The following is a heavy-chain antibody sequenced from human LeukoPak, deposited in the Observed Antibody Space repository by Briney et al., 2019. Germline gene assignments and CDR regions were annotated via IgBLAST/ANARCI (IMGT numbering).Heavy chain of an antibody. CDR1: GGSISSGSYY. Sequence: PSETLSLTCTVSGGSISSGSYYWSWIRQPAGKGLEWIGRIYTSGSTNYNPSLKSRVTISVDTSKNQFSLKLSSVTAADTAVYYCARDDGDGYTSYDTGFDYWGQGTLVTVSS. V-gene: IGHV4-61*02. CDR3: ARDDGDGYTSYDTGFDY. CDR2: IYTSGST. J-gene: IGHJ4*02. D-gene: IGHD5-24*01.